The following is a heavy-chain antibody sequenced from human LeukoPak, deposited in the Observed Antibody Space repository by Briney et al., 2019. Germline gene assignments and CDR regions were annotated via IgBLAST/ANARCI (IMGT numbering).Heavy chain of an antibody. D-gene: IGHD2-21*02. J-gene: IGHJ6*03. CDR1: GSSISSAHY. V-gene: IGHV4-38-2*02. CDR3: ARAARYCGGDCYYYYYYHMDV. Sequence: PSETLSLTCTVSGSSISSAHYWGWIRQSSGKGLEWIGEINHSGSTNYNPSLKSRVTISVDTSKNQFSLKLSSVTAADTAVYYCARAARYCGGDCYYYYYYHMDVWGKGTTVTISS. CDR2: INHSGST.